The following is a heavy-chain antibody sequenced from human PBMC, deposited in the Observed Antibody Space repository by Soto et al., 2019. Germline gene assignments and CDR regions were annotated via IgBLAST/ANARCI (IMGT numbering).Heavy chain of an antibody. J-gene: IGHJ3*02. CDR3: TRELLFYDSDGFSWDDAFDI. Sequence: SETLSLTCAVSGGSLSSSAYSWSWIRQPPGKGLEWIGFIYQSGSTYYNPSLKSRVTMSLDRPKNQFSLKLSSVTAADTAVYYCTRELLFYDSDGFSWDDAFDIWGQGTMVTVSS. V-gene: IGHV4-30-2*01. D-gene: IGHD3-22*01. CDR1: GGSLSSSAYS. CDR2: IYQSGST.